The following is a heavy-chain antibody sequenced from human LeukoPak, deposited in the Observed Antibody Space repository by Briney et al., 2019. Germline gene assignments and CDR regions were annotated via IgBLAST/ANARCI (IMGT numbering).Heavy chain of an antibody. CDR1: GFTFSNAY. J-gene: IGHJ4*02. Sequence: GGSLRLSCAASGFTFSNAYMNWVRQAPGKGLEWVGRIKPKTDGETTEYAAPVKGRFSISRDDSKNILYLQMNSLKTEDTAVYYCITPLPYSAQGGQGTLVTVSS. D-gene: IGHD2-21*01. CDR3: ITPLPYSAQ. V-gene: IGHV3-15*07. CDR2: IKPKTDGETT.